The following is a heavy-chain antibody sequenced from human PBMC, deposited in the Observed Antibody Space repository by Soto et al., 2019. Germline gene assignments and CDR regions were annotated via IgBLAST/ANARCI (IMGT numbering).Heavy chain of an antibody. Sequence: GGSLRLSCTASGFTFSSYAMSWVRQAPGKGLEWVSDISGSGGNTYYADSVKGRFTISRDNSKNTLYLQMNSLRAEDTAVYYCAKDQVAGDPYYYYGLDVWGQGTTVTVSS. J-gene: IGHJ6*02. CDR3: AKDQVAGDPYYYYGLDV. D-gene: IGHD6-19*01. CDR2: ISGSGGNT. V-gene: IGHV3-23*01. CDR1: GFTFSSYA.